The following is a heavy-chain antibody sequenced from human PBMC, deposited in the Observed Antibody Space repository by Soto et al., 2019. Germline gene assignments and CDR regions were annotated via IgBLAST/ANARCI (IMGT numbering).Heavy chain of an antibody. D-gene: IGHD4-17*01. CDR3: ARHDYGDYYGMDV. V-gene: IGHV4-4*02. J-gene: IGHJ6*02. CDR1: GGSISSSNW. Sequence: SETLSLTCAVSGGSISSSNWWSWVRQPPGKGLEWIGEIYHSGSTNYNPSLKSRVTISVAKSKNQFSLKLSSVTAADTAVYYCARHDYGDYYGMDVWGQGTTVTVSS. CDR2: IYHSGST.